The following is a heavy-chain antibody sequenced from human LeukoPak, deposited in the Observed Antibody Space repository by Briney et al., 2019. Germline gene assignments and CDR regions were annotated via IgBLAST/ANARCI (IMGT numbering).Heavy chain of an antibody. D-gene: IGHD3-10*01. CDR3: ARDGFYGSGSNDY. J-gene: IGHJ4*02. V-gene: IGHV4-4*02. Sequence: SSETLSLTCTVSGGSISSSNWWSWVRQPPGKGLEWIGEIYHSGSTNYNPSLKSRVTISVDKSKNQFSLKLSSVTAADTAVYYCARDGFYGSGSNDYWGQGTLVTVSS. CDR1: GGSISSSNW. CDR2: IYHSGST.